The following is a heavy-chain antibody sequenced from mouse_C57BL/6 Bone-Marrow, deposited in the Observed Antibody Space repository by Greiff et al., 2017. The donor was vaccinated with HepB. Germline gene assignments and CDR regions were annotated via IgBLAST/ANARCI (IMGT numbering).Heavy chain of an antibody. Sequence: DVMLVESGGGLVKPGGSLKLSCAASGFTFSSYAMSWVRQTPEKRLEWVATISDGGSYTYYPDNVKGRFTISRDNAKNNLYLQMSHLKSEDTAMYYCARDSRNYDAMDYWGQGTSVTFSS. CDR2: ISDGGSYT. CDR3: ARDSRNYDAMDY. V-gene: IGHV5-4*01. CDR1: GFTFSSYA. J-gene: IGHJ4*01.